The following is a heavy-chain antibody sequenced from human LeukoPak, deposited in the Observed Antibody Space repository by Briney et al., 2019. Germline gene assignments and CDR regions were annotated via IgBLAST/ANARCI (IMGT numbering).Heavy chain of an antibody. D-gene: IGHD6-19*01. V-gene: IGHV3-23*01. CDR1: GFTFNSYA. J-gene: IGHJ6*03. CDR3: EKIEAVQPHYYSSMDV. Sequence: GGSLRLSCAASGFTFNSYAMSWVRQAPGKGLEWVSAISGSGGRTYYADSVKGRFTISRDNAKNMLYLQMNSLRAEDTAVYYCEKIEAVQPHYYSSMDVWGTGTPVTPSS. CDR2: ISGSGGRT.